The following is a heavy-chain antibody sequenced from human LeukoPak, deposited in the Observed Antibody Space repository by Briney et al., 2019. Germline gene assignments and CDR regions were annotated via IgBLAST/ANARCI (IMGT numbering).Heavy chain of an antibody. D-gene: IGHD4-17*01. V-gene: IGHV4-4*02. CDR1: GGSISSGTW. CDR2: IHHSGST. Sequence: SETPSLTCAVSGGSISSGTWWSWVRQPPGRGLEWIGEIHHSGSTNYNPSLKSRATISVDKSKNQFSLKLTSVTAADTAVYYCARNPGSDYPKWWGQGTLVTVSS. J-gene: IGHJ4*02. CDR3: ARNPGSDYPKW.